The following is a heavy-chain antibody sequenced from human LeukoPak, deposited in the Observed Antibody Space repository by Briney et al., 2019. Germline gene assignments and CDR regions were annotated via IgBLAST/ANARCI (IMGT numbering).Heavy chain of an antibody. CDR2: ISYDGSNK. J-gene: IGHJ6*02. D-gene: IGHD5-12*01. CDR1: GFTFSSYA. CDR3: ARDLMDSGYDRPYYYYGMDV. Sequence: GGSLRLSCAASGFTFSSYAMHWVRQAPGKGLEWVAVISYDGSNKYYADSVKGRFTISRDNSKNTLYLQMNSLRAEDTAVYYCARDLMDSGYDRPYYYYGMDVWGQGTTVTVSS. V-gene: IGHV3-30-3*01.